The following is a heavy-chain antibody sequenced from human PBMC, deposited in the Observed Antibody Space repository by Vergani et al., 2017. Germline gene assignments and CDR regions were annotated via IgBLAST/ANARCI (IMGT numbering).Heavy chain of an antibody. V-gene: IGHV1-18*01. J-gene: IGHJ6*03. Sequence: QVQLVQSGAEVKKPGASVKVSCKASGYTFTSYGISWVRQAPGQGLEWMGWISAYNGNTNDAQKLQGRVTMTTDTSTNTAYMELRSLRSDDTAVYYCARGNRPLAYCGGDCYAHYYYYYMDVWGKGTTVTVSS. CDR2: ISAYNGNT. CDR1: GYTFTSYG. CDR3: ARGNRPLAYCGGDCYAHYYYYYMDV. D-gene: IGHD2-21*01.